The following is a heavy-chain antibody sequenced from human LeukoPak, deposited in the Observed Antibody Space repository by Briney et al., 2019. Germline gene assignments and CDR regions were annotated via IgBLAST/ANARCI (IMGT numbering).Heavy chain of an antibody. D-gene: IGHD6-13*01. CDR2: LYYSGST. V-gene: IGHV4-39*02. J-gene: IGHJ5*02. Sequence: PSETLSLTCTVSGGSITNNNYYWDWIRQPPGKGLEWIGDLYYSGSTHYNPSLKSRVTLSVDTSKNQFSLKLNSVTAADTAVYYCTGEPEQQLVRAWFDPWGQGTLVTVSS. CDR1: GGSITNNNYY. CDR3: TGEPEQQLVRAWFDP.